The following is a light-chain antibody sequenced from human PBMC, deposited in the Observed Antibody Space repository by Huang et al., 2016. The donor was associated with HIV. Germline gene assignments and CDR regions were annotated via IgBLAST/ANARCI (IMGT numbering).Light chain of an antibody. V-gene: IGKV3-15*01. CDR2: GAS. CDR1: QRGSSD. Sequence: EILMPQFPATLSVSPGEGATLSCRASQRGSSDLAWYQQKPGKAPRLLIYGASSRASGVPAMFSGRGSGTEFTLTISSLQSEDFAVYYCQQYNNWPLTFGQGTKVEIK. CDR3: QQYNNWPLT. J-gene: IGKJ1*01.